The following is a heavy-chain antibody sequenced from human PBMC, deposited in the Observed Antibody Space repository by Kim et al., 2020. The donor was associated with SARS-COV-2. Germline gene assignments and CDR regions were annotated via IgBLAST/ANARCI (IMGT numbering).Heavy chain of an antibody. V-gene: IGHV3-23*01. Sequence: GGSLRLSCAASGFTFSSYAMSWVRQAPGKGLEWVSAISGSGGSTYYADSVKGRFTISRDNSKNTLYLQMNSLRAEDTAVYYCAKEYGPKMGYYDILTGYYWDPSADAFDIWGQGTMVTVSS. J-gene: IGHJ3*02. D-gene: IGHD3-9*01. CDR2: ISGSGGST. CDR3: AKEYGPKMGYYDILTGYYWDPSADAFDI. CDR1: GFTFSSYA.